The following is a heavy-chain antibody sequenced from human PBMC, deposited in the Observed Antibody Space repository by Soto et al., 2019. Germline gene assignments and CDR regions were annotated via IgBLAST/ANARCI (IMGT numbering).Heavy chain of an antibody. CDR1: GFTFSSYS. Sequence: EVQLVESGGGLVKPGGSLRLSCAASGFTFSSYSMNWVRQAPGKGLEWVSSISSSSSYIYYADSVKGRFTISRDNAKNSLYLQMNSLRAEDTAVYYCARDSPSLLWFGEFPRRDNFDYWGQGTLVTVSS. V-gene: IGHV3-21*01. D-gene: IGHD3-10*01. CDR3: ARDSPSLLWFGEFPRRDNFDY. CDR2: ISSSSSYI. J-gene: IGHJ4*02.